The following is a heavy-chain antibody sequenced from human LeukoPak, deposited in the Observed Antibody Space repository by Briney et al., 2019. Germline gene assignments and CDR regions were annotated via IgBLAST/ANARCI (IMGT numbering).Heavy chain of an antibody. CDR1: GFTFSSYA. CDR3: AASDYDFWSAYYNGFDY. V-gene: IGHV3-23*01. J-gene: IGHJ4*02. Sequence: GGSLRLPCAASGFTFSSYAMSWVRQAPGKGLEWVSTISGSGGSTYYADSVKGRFTISRDNSKNTLYLQMNSLGAEDTAVYYCAASDYDFWSAYYNGFDYWGQGTLVTVSS. D-gene: IGHD3-3*01. CDR2: ISGSGGST.